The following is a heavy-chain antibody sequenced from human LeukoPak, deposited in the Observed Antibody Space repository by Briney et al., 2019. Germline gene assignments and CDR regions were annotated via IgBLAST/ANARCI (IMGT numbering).Heavy chain of an antibody. CDR2: ISGSGGST. CDR1: GFTYSSYA. Sequence: PGGSLRLSCAASGFTYSSYAMSWVRQAPGKGLEWVSAISGSGGSTYYADSVKGRFTISRDNSKNTLYLQMNSLRAEDTAVYYCAKDRGLLFGEFHDYWGQGTLVTVSS. CDR3: AKDRGLLFGEFHDY. J-gene: IGHJ4*02. D-gene: IGHD3-10*02. V-gene: IGHV3-23*01.